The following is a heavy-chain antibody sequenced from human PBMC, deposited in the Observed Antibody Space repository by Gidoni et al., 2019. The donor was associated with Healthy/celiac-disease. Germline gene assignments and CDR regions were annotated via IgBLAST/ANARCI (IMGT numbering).Heavy chain of an antibody. CDR2: ISYDGSNK. CDR1: GFTFSSYG. D-gene: IGHD1-26*01. V-gene: IGHV3-30*18. CDR3: AKGPIVGAPPDYWYFDL. J-gene: IGHJ2*01. Sequence: QVQLVESGGGVVPPGRSLRLACADSGFTFSSYGMHWVRQAPGKGLEGVAVISYDGSNKYYADSVKGRFTISRDNSKNTLYLQMNSLRAEDTAVYYCAKGPIVGAPPDYWYFDLWGRGTLVTVSS.